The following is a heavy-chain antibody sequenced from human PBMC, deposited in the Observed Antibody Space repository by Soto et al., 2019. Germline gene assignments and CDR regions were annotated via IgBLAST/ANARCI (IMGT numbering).Heavy chain of an antibody. CDR3: AGLIVGLTGDYFDY. CDR2: IIPIFGTA. Sequence: GASVKVSCKASGGTFSSYAISCVRQAPGQGLEWMGGIIPIFGTANYAQKFQGRVTITADESTSTAYMELSSLRSEDTAVYYCAGLIVGLTGDYFDYWGQGTLVTVSS. CDR1: GGTFSSYA. D-gene: IGHD1-26*01. J-gene: IGHJ4*02. V-gene: IGHV1-69*13.